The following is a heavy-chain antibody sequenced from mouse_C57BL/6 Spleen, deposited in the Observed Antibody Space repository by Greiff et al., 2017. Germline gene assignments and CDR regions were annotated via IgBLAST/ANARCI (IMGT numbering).Heavy chain of an antibody. Sequence: EVKLQESGAELVRPGASVKLSCTASGFNIKDDYMHWVKQRPEQGLEWIGWIDPENGDTEYASKFQGKATITADTSSNTAYLQLSSLTSEDTAVYYCTTRGQLRLRGFAYWGQGTLVTVSA. CDR1: GFNIKDDY. J-gene: IGHJ3*01. V-gene: IGHV14-4*01. D-gene: IGHD3-2*02. CDR2: IDPENGDT. CDR3: TTRGQLRLRGFAY.